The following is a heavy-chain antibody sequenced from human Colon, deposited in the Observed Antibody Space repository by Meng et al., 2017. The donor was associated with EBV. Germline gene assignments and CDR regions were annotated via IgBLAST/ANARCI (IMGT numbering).Heavy chain of an antibody. D-gene: IGHD1-14*01. J-gene: IGHJ4*02. V-gene: IGHV7-4-1*02. CDR2: INTNTGNP. Sequence: QVQLLQSGSELKKHESSMKVSCKASGFTFVSYTLNWVRQAPGQGLEWMGWINTNTGNPTYAQGFTGRFVFSLDTSVSTAYLQISSLKAEDTAMYYCARDDNGAPDYWGQGTLVTVSS. CDR3: ARDDNGAPDY. CDR1: GFTFVSYT.